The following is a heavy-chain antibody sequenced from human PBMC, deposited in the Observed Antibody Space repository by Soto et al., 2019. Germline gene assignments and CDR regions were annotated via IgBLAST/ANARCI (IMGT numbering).Heavy chain of an antibody. V-gene: IGHV1-18*01. J-gene: IGHJ6*02. CDR1: GYTFTSYG. CDR3: ARLRIVVVPAAPYYYYYGMDV. Sequence: ASVKVSCKASGYTFTSYGISWVRQAPGQGLEWMGWISAYNGNTNYAQKLQGRVTMTTDTSTSTAYMELRSLRSDDTAVYYCARLRIVVVPAAPYYYYYGMDVWGQGTTVTVSS. CDR2: ISAYNGNT. D-gene: IGHD2-2*01.